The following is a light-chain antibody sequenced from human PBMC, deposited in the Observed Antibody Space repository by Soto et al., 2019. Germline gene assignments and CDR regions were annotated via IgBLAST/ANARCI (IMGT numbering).Light chain of an antibody. CDR3: HQRQSWPRT. Sequence: EMVFTHSPATLSASPGETATLSCRGSQYVGSRLAWYQHKPGQAPRLPTYYMSKRATGIPARFSGSGSGTDFTLTISSLAPDDFAIYYCHQRQSWPRTLGQGTKVDIK. CDR2: YMS. J-gene: IGKJ1*01. V-gene: IGKV3-11*01. CDR1: QYVGSR.